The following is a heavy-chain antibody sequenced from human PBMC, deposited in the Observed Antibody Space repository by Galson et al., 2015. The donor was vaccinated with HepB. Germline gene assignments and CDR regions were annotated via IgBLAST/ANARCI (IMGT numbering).Heavy chain of an antibody. CDR3: ARDILGVSRSSHYMDV. J-gene: IGHJ6*03. CDR1: GVKFSNYG. Sequence: SLRLSCAASGVKFSNYGMYWVRQAPGKGLEWVAVIWYDGGNKYYADSVRGRFSISRDNSKETQYLQMNSLRVEDTAVYFCARDILGVSRSSHYMDVWGKGTTVTVSS. CDR2: IWYDGGNK. D-gene: IGHD6-6*01. V-gene: IGHV3-33*01.